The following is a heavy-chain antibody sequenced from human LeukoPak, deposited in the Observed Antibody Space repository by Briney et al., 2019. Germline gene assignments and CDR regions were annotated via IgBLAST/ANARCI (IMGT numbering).Heavy chain of an antibody. Sequence: SETLTLTCTVSGGSISSYYWSWIRQPPGKGLEWIAYIYYSGTTNYNPSLKSRVSISVDTSKNQFSLKLSSVTAADTAVYYCARHNGYGDFPFDYWGQGTLVTVSS. CDR1: GGSISSYY. J-gene: IGHJ4*02. CDR3: ARHNGYGDFPFDY. CDR2: IYYSGTT. D-gene: IGHD4-17*01. V-gene: IGHV4-59*08.